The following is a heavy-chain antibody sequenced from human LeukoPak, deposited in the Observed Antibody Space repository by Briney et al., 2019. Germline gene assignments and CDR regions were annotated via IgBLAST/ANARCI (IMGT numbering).Heavy chain of an antibody. Sequence: SETLSLTCTVFGGSISSGDYYWSWIRQPPGKGLEWIGYIYYSGSTYYNPSLKSRVTISVDTSKSQFSLKLSSVTAADTAVYYCARDRIQLWFDYWGQGTLVTVSS. J-gene: IGHJ4*02. CDR1: GGSISSGDYY. CDR3: ARDRIQLWFDY. CDR2: IYYSGST. V-gene: IGHV4-30-4*08. D-gene: IGHD5-18*01.